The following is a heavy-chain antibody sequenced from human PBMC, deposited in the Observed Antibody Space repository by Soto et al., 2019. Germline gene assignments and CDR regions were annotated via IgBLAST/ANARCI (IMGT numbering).Heavy chain of an antibody. Sequence: EVQLVESGGGFVQPGGSLRLSCAASGFTVSNNYMNWVRQAPGKGLEWVSVIYSGGDTYYAASVNGRATIARDHSKNTLSLQMNSLIAEDTAIYYCATHPSSGYWGQGTLVTFSS. J-gene: IGHJ4*02. CDR2: IYSGGDT. D-gene: IGHD6-25*01. CDR1: GFTVSNNY. CDR3: ATHPSSGY. V-gene: IGHV3-66*01.